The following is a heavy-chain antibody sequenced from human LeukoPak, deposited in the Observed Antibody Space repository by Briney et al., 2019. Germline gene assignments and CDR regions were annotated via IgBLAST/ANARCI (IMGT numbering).Heavy chain of an antibody. V-gene: IGHV4-39*07. J-gene: IGHJ4*02. D-gene: IGHD6-13*01. CDR2: IYYSGST. CDR3: ARLPYSSSWYVRFDY. Sequence: SETLSLTCTVSEGSISSSSYYWGWIRQPPGKGLEWMGSIYYSGSTYYNPSLKGRVTMSVDTSKNQFSLKLSSVTAADTAVYYCARLPYSSSWYVRFDYWGQGTLVTVSS. CDR1: EGSISSSSYY.